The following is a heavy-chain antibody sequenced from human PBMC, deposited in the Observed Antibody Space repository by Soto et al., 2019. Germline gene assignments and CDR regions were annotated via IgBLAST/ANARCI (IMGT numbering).Heavy chain of an antibody. D-gene: IGHD3-10*01. J-gene: IGHJ4*02. CDR1: GGTFNTYA. CDR2: ISPMFGAA. V-gene: IGHV1-69*19. Sequence: QVQLVQSGAEMKKPGSSVKVSCQSSGGTFNTYAMNWVRQAPGQGPEWMGDISPMFGAANYAPKFQGRVTITADESTSTSYMQLSSLTSEDTALYCCAREVQVHTPAFVYWGQGTLVTVSS. CDR3: AREVQVHTPAFVY.